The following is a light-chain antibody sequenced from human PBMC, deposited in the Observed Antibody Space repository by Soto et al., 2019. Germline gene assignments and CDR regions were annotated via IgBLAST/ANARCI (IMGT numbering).Light chain of an antibody. J-gene: IGKJ5*01. V-gene: IGKV3-11*01. Sequence: IVLTQSPGTLSLSPGERATLSCRASPSVSASALLWYQQKPGQAPRLLIYDASNRATGIPARFSGSGSGTDFTLTISSLEPEDFAVYYCQQRSSWPPTFGQGTRLEIK. CDR2: DAS. CDR3: QQRSSWPPT. CDR1: PSVSASA.